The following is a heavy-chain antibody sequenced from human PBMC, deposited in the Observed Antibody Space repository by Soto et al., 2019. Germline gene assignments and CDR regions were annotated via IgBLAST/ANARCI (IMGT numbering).Heavy chain of an antibody. V-gene: IGHV4-31*03. Sequence: SETLSLTCTVSGGSISSGGYYCSWLRQHPGKGLEWIGYIYYSGSTYYNPSLKSRVTISVDTSKNQFSLKLSSVTAADTAVYYCARAPITSYYDFWSGYLNYYYMDVWGKGTTVTVS. D-gene: IGHD3-3*01. CDR1: GGSISSGGYY. CDR2: IYYSGST. J-gene: IGHJ6*03. CDR3: ARAPITSYYDFWSGYLNYYYMDV.